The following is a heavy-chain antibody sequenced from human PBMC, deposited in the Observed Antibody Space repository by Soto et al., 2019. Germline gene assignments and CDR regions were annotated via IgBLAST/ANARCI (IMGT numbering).Heavy chain of an antibody. CDR1: GFTFSSYW. CDR2: INSDGSST. Sequence: GGSLRLSCAASGFTFSSYWMHWVRQAPGKGLVWVSRINSDGSSTSYVDSVKGRFTISRDNAKNTLYLQMNSLRAEDTAVYYCARAQIQADYGFDYWGQGTLVTVSS. CDR3: ARAQIQADYGFDY. D-gene: IGHD4-17*01. J-gene: IGHJ4*02. V-gene: IGHV3-74*01.